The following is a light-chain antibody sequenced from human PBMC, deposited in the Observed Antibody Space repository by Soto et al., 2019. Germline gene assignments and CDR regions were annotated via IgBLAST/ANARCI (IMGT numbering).Light chain of an antibody. Sequence: DIHMTRSPSTLSLSLGDRVTITFLASQTISSWLAWYQQKPGKAPKLLIYKASTLKSGVPSRFSGSGSGTEFTLTISSLQPDDFATYYCQHYNSYSEAFGQGTKVDI. CDR3: QHYNSYSEA. CDR1: QTISSW. V-gene: IGKV1-5*03. CDR2: KAS. J-gene: IGKJ1*01.